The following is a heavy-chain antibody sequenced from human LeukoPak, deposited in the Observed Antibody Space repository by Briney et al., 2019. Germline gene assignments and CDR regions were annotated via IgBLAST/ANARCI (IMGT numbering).Heavy chain of an antibody. Sequence: GGSLRLSCAASGFTFSSYSMNWVRQAPGKGLEWVSYISSSSSTIYYADSVKGRFTISRDNAKNSLYLQMNSLRDEDTAVYYCARAATGSQQWLAYYHYYYMDVWGKGTTVTVSS. CDR2: ISSSSSTI. CDR3: ARAATGSQQWLAYYHYYYMDV. CDR1: GFTFSSYS. J-gene: IGHJ6*03. V-gene: IGHV3-48*02. D-gene: IGHD6-19*01.